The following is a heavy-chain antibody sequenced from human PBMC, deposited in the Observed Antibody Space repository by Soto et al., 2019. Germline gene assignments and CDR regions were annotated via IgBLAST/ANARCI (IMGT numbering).Heavy chain of an antibody. CDR1: GGSISSGGYY. CDR3: AGEPTYYYDSSGLFDY. V-gene: IGHV4-31*03. J-gene: IGHJ4*02. D-gene: IGHD3-22*01. CDR2: IYYSGST. Sequence: SETLSLTCTVSGGSISSGGYYWSWIRQHPGKGLEWIGYIYYSGSTYYNPSLKSRVTISVDTSKNQFSLKLSSVTAADTAVYYCAGEPTYYYDSSGLFDYWGQGTLVTVSS.